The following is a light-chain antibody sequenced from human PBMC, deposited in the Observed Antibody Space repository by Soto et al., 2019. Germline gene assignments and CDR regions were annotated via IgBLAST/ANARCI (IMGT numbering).Light chain of an antibody. CDR3: QQRSNWPPWT. CDR1: QSISSY. Sequence: EVVLTQSPDTLSLPPGERATLCFSSSQSISSYLAWYQQKPGQAPRLLIYDASNRATGIPARFSGSGSGTDFTLTISSLEPEDFAVYYCQQRSNWPPWTFGQGTKVDIK. V-gene: IGKV3-11*01. CDR2: DAS. J-gene: IGKJ1*01.